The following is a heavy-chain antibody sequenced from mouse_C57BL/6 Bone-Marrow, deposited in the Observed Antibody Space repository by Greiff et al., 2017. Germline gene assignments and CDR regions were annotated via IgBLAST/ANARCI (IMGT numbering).Heavy chain of an antibody. D-gene: IGHD1-1*01. Sequence: QVQLQQSGPGLVQPSQSLSITCTVSGFSLTSYGVHWVRQSPGKGLEWLGVIWSGGSTDYNAAFISRLSISKDNSTSHVFFKMNSLQADDTAIYYCARNGYYYGSSYGWYFDVWGTGTTVTVSS. CDR2: IWSGGST. J-gene: IGHJ1*03. V-gene: IGHV2-2*01. CDR1: GFSLTSYG. CDR3: ARNGYYYGSSYGWYFDV.